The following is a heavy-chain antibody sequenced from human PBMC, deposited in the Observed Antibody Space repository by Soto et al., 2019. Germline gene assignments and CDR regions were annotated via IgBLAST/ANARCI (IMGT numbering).Heavy chain of an antibody. J-gene: IGHJ4*02. CDR3: ATLQSGYDSGRRDDYVDY. V-gene: IGHV1-24*01. Sequence: ASVKVSCKVSGYTLTELSMHWVRQAPGKGLEWMGGFDPEDGETIYAQKFQGRVTMTEDTSTDTAYMELSSLRSEDTAVYYCATLQSGYDSGRRDDYVDYWGQGTLVTVSS. CDR2: FDPEDGET. D-gene: IGHD5-12*01. CDR1: GYTLTELS.